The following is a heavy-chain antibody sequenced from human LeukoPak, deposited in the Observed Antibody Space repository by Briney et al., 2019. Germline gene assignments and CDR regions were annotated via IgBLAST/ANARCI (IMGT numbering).Heavy chain of an antibody. CDR2: IYYNGNT. Sequence: PSETLSLTCSVSDGSINSYYWNWIRRPPGKGLEWIGYIYYNGNTNYSPSLKSRVAMSVDTSKNLFSLKVSSVTAADTAVYYCARGRSNYYGMDVWGQGTTVTVSS. V-gene: IGHV4-59*01. CDR3: ARGRSNYYGMDV. J-gene: IGHJ6*02. D-gene: IGHD1-26*01. CDR1: DGSINSYY.